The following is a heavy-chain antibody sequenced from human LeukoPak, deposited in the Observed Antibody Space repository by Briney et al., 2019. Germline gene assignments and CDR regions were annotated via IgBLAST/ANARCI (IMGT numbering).Heavy chain of an antibody. D-gene: IGHD3-22*01. CDR2: IKQDGSEK. Sequence: PGGSLRLSCAASGFTFDNYYMTWVRQAPGKGLEWVANIKQDGSEKYYVDSVKGRFTISRDNAKNSLYLQMNSLRAEDTAVYYCARDQIGWFDPWGQGTLVTVSS. V-gene: IGHV3-7*01. J-gene: IGHJ5*02. CDR3: ARDQIGWFDP. CDR1: GFTFDNYY.